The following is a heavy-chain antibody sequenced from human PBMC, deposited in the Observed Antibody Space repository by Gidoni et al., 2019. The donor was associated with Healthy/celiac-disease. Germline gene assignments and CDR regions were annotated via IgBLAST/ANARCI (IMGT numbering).Heavy chain of an antibody. CDR1: GFTFDDYA. D-gene: IGHD6-6*01. J-gene: IGHJ4*02. V-gene: IGHV3-9*01. CDR2: ISWNSGSI. Sequence: EVQLVESGGGLVQPGRSLSLSCAASGFTFDDYAMHWVRQAPGKGLEWGSGISWNSGSIGYADSVKGRFTISRDNAKNSLYLQMNSLRAEDTALYYCAKDMGYSSSADFDYWGQGTLVTVSS. CDR3: AKDMGYSSSADFDY.